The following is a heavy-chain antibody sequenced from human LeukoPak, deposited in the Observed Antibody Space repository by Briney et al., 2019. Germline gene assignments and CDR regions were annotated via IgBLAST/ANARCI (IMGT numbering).Heavy chain of an antibody. J-gene: IGHJ6*03. D-gene: IGHD1-14*01. CDR2: IKQDGSEK. V-gene: IGHV3-7*01. CDR3: AKGPSTGYMDV. Sequence: PGGSLRLSCAASGFTFSSYWMSWVRHAPGKGLEWVANIKQDGSEKYYVDSVKVRFTISRDNSKNTLYLQMNSLRAEDTAVYYCAKGPSTGYMDVWGKGTTVTVSS. CDR1: GFTFSSYW.